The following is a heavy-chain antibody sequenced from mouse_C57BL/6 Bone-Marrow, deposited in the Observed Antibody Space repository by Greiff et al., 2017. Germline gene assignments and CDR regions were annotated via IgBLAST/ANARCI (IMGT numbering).Heavy chain of an antibody. CDR2: INPSTGGT. D-gene: IGHD1-1*01. J-gene: IGHJ2*01. Sequence: VQLQQSGPELVKPGASVKISCKASGYSFTGYYMNWVKQSPEKSLEWIGEINPSTGGTTYNQKFKAKATLTVDKSSSTAYMQLKSLTSEDSAVYYCARDYYGSSYRDYWGQGTTLTVSS. CDR1: GYSFTGYY. V-gene: IGHV1-42*01. CDR3: ARDYYGSSYRDY.